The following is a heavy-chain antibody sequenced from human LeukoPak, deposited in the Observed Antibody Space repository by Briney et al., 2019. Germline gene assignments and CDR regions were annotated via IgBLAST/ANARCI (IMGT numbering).Heavy chain of an antibody. CDR3: ARENPALGYCSSTSCYGAFDI. V-gene: IGHV3-23*01. J-gene: IGHJ3*02. CDR1: GFTFSSYA. Sequence: TGGSLRLSCAASGFTFSSYAMSWVRQAPGKGLEWVSAISGSGGSTYYADSVKGRFTISRDNSKNTLYLQMNSLRAEDTAVYYCARENPALGYCSSTSCYGAFDIWGQGTMVTVSS. D-gene: IGHD2-2*01. CDR2: ISGSGGST.